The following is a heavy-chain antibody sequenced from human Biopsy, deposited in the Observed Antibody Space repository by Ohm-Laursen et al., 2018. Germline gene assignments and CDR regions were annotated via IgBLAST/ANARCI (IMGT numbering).Heavy chain of an antibody. Sequence: SVKVSCKVSGYTFTTYGISWVRQAPGQGLEWMGWTSPYNGNTDSAQKVQGRDTMTTDTSTSTVYMELRSLRSDDTAVYYCARDRRTISGVLTDFDYWGQGTLVTVSS. CDR2: TSPYNGNT. D-gene: IGHD3-3*01. CDR3: ARDRRTISGVLTDFDY. V-gene: IGHV1-18*01. J-gene: IGHJ4*02. CDR1: GYTFTTYG.